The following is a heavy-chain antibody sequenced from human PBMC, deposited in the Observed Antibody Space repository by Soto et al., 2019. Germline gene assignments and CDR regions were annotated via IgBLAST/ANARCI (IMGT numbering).Heavy chain of an antibody. CDR3: VRRHVSATGIDWFDP. Sequence: GASVKVSCKASGYAFASYGIDWVRQAPGQRLEWMGWINAANGDTKYSPKFQGRVTITRDTSASTAYMELSSLRSEDTAVYYCVRRHVSATGIDWFDPWGQGTLVTVSS. CDR2: INAANGDT. J-gene: IGHJ5*02. CDR1: GYAFASYG. V-gene: IGHV1-3*01. D-gene: IGHD6-13*01.